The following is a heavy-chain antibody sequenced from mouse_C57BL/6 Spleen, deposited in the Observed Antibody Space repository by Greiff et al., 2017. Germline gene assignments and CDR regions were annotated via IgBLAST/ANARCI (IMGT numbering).Heavy chain of an antibody. CDR1: GYSFTGYY. Sequence: VQLQQSGPELVKPGASVKISCKASGYSFTGYYMNWVKQSPEKSLEWIGEINPSTGGTTYNQKFKAKATLTVAKSSSTAYMQLKSLTSEDSAVYYCATYYYGPFAYWGQGTLVTVSA. J-gene: IGHJ3*01. D-gene: IGHD1-1*01. V-gene: IGHV1-42*01. CDR3: ATYYYGPFAY. CDR2: INPSTGGT.